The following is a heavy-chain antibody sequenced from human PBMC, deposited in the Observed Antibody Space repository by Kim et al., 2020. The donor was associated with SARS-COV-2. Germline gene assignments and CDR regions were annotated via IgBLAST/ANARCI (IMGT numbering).Heavy chain of an antibody. CDR2: IYYSGST. CDR3: SIDPGDGYNSNAFDL. J-gene: IGHJ3*01. V-gene: IGHV4-59*01. D-gene: IGHD5-12*01. CDR1: GGSFSSYY. Sequence: SETLSLTCTVSGGSFSSYYWSWIRQPPGKGLEWIGYIYYSGSTNYNPSLKSRLTISVDTSKNQFSLMLISVTAADTAVSYCSIDPGDGYNSNAFDLCGQG.